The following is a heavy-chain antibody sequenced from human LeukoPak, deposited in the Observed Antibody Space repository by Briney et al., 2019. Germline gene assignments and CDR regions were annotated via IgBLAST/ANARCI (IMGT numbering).Heavy chain of an antibody. V-gene: IGHV3-23*01. CDR1: GFTFSSYA. CDR3: AKDRIGVLPDAFDI. J-gene: IGHJ3*02. CDR2: ISGSGGAT. Sequence: GGSLRLSCAASGFTFSSYAMTWIRQAPGKGLEWVSGISGSGGATYYADSVQGRFTISRDNSRNILYLQMNSLRDEDTALYYCAKDRIGVLPDAFDIWGQGTMVTVSS. D-gene: IGHD3-3*01.